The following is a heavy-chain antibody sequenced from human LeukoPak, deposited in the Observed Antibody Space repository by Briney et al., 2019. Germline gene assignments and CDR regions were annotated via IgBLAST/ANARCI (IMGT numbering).Heavy chain of an antibody. V-gene: IGHV3-21*04. CDR3: ARPPYGSGSHAWFDP. J-gene: IGHJ5*02. CDR2: ISSSSSYI. Sequence: GGSLRLSCAASGFTFSSYSMNWVRQAPGKGLEWVSSISSSSSYIYYADSVKGRFTISRDNAKNSLYLQMNSLRAEDTAVYYCARPPYGSGSHAWFDPWGQGTLVTVSS. D-gene: IGHD3-10*01. CDR1: GFTFSSYS.